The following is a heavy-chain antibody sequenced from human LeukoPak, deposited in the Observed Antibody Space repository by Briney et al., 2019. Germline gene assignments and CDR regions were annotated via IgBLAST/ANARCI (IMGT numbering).Heavy chain of an antibody. V-gene: IGHV3-9*01. J-gene: IGHJ4*02. CDR3: AKGMYYDFWSGFRY. D-gene: IGHD3-3*01. CDR2: LSWNSGNI. Sequence: PGGSLRLSCAASGFTFDDYAMHWVRQAPGKGLEWVSGLSWNSGNIGYADSVKGRFTISRDNAKNSLYLQMKSLRAEDTALYYCAKGMYYDFWSGFRYWGQGTLVTVSS. CDR1: GFTFDDYA.